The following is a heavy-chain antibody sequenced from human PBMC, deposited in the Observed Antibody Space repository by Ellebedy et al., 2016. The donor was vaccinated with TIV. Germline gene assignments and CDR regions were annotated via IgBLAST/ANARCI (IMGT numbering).Heavy chain of an antibody. J-gene: IGHJ6*02. V-gene: IGHV3-33*01. CDR1: GFTFNQYH. CDR2: IWFNGRLR. CDR3: AREVSGGQGDMDV. Sequence: GESLKTSCAASGFTFNQYHIHWLRQAPGQGLEWVALIWFNGRLRYYSDSVRGRFTLSRDNLRDTVFLQMNSLSPDDTGIYYCAREVSGGQGDMDVWGQGTTVAVSS. D-gene: IGHD2-8*01.